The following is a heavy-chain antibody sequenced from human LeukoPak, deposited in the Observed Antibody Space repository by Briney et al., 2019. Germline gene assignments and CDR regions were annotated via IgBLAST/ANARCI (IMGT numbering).Heavy chain of an antibody. J-gene: IGHJ4*02. Sequence: GGSLRLSCAASGFTVSSNYMSWVRQAPGKGLEWVSVIYSGGSTYYADSVKGRFTISRDNSENTLYLQINSLRAVDTAVYYCAISSGWYLGNFDYWGQGTLVTVSS. CDR3: AISSGWYLGNFDY. D-gene: IGHD6-19*01. CDR2: IYSGGST. V-gene: IGHV3-53*01. CDR1: GFTVSSNY.